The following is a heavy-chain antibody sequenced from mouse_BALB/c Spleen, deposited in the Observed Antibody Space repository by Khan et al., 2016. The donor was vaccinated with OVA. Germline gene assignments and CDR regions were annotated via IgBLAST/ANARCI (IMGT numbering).Heavy chain of an antibody. D-gene: IGHD2-4*01. CDR3: ARGRGDYDGAWFAY. CDR2: IWAGGST. CDR1: GFSLTSYG. Sequence: QVQLKESGPGLVAASQSLSITCTVSGFSLTSYGVHWVRQPPGKGLEWLGVIWAGGSTNYNSALMSRLSISKNNSKSQVFLKMNSLQPDDTAMYYVARGRGDYDGAWFAYWGQGTLVTVSA. V-gene: IGHV2-9*02. J-gene: IGHJ3*01.